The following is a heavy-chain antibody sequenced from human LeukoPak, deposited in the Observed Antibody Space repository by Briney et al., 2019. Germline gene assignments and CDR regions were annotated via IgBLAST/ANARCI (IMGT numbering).Heavy chain of an antibody. V-gene: IGHV4-39*01. CDR2: IYYIGIT. CDR1: GGSISSSSYY. CDR3: AGYFLEWLYFDY. Sequence: SETLSLTCTVSGGSISSSSYYWGWIRQPPGKGLEWFGRIYYIGITYYNPSRKSRVTISIDTSKNQFSLKLSSVAAADTAVYYCAGYFLEWLYFDYWGQGILVTVSS. J-gene: IGHJ4*02. D-gene: IGHD3-3*01.